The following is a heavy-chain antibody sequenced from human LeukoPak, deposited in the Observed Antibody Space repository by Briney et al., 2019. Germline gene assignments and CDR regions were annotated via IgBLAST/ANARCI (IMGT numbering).Heavy chain of an antibody. V-gene: IGHV3-30-3*01. CDR3: AVKWTYDGFDI. CDR2: ISYDGSNK. Sequence: GRSLRLSCAASGFTFSSYAMHWVRQAPGKGLEWVAVISYDGSNKYYADSVKGRFTISRGNSKNTLYLQMNSLRAEDTAVYYCAVKWTYDGFDIWGQGTMVTVSS. J-gene: IGHJ3*02. CDR1: GFTFSSYA. D-gene: IGHD1-26*01.